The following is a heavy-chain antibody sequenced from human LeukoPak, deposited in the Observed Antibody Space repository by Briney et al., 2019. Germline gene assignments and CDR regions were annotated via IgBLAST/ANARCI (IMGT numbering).Heavy chain of an antibody. V-gene: IGHV3-48*03. D-gene: IGHD5-12*01. Sequence: PGGSLRLSCAASGFPFRSYEMNWVRQAPGKGLEWVSYISSSGSTIYYADSVKGRFTISRDNAKNSLYLQMNSLRAEDTAVYYCAREGPLVATTPHFDYWGQGTLVTVSS. CDR1: GFPFRSYE. J-gene: IGHJ4*02. CDR2: ISSSGSTI. CDR3: AREGPLVATTPHFDY.